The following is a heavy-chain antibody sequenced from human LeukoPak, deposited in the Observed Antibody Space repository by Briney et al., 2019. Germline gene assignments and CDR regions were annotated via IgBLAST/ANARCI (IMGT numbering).Heavy chain of an antibody. CDR2: IYPGDSGT. V-gene: IGHV5-51*01. Sequence: GESLKISCKGSGYSFTSYWIGWVRQMPGKGLEWMGIIYPGDSGTRYSPSFQGQVTISADKSISTAYLQWSSLKASDTAMYYCASTTGNPYYYYGMDVWGQGTTVTVSS. D-gene: IGHD1-1*01. CDR3: ASTTGNPYYYYGMDV. CDR1: GYSFTSYW. J-gene: IGHJ6*02.